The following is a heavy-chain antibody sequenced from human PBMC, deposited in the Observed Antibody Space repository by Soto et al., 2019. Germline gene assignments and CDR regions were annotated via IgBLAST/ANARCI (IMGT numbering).Heavy chain of an antibody. V-gene: IGHV4-34*01. D-gene: IGHD3-10*01. CDR1: GGSFSGYY. Sequence: SETLSLTCAVYGGSFSGYYWSWIRQPPGKGLEWIGEINHSGSTNYNPSLKSRVTISVDTSKNQFSLKLSSVTAADTAVYYCARRVDGSGSYLYYFDYWGQGTLVTVSS. CDR2: INHSGST. J-gene: IGHJ4*02. CDR3: ARRVDGSGSYLYYFDY.